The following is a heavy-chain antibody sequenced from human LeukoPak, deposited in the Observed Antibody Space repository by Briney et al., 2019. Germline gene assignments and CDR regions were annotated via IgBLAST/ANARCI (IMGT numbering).Heavy chain of an antibody. CDR1: GGSFSGYY. CDR3: ARVLDYDSSGYYLAFDI. D-gene: IGHD3-22*01. J-gene: IGHJ3*02. V-gene: IGHV4-34*01. Sequence: PETLSLTRAVYGGSFSGYYWSAIPHPPGEGLWWVGEINHSGSTNYNPSLKSRVTISVDTSKNQFSLKLSSVTAADTAVYYCARVLDYDSSGYYLAFDIWGQGTMVTVSS. CDR2: INHSGST.